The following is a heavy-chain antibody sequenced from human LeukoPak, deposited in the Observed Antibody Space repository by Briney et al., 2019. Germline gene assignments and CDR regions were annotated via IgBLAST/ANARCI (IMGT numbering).Heavy chain of an antibody. CDR1: GYTFTSYD. D-gene: IGHD4-11*01. CDR3: ARGYDYLYAEYFQH. CDR2: MNPNSGNT. J-gene: IGHJ1*01. Sequence: ASVKVSCKASGYTFTSYDINWVRQATGQGLEWRGWMNPNSGNTGYAQKFQGRVTMTRNTSISTAYMELSSLRSEDTAVYYCARGYDYLYAEYFQHWGQGTLVTVSS. V-gene: IGHV1-8*01.